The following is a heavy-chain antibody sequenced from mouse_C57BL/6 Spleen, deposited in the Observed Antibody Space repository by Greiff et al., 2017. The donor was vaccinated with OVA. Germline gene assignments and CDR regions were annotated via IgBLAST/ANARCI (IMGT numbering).Heavy chain of an antibody. D-gene: IGHD2-1*01. CDR1: GFSLTSYG. CDR2: IWRGGST. Sequence: QVQLKESGPGLVQPSQSLSITCTVSGFSLTSYGVHWVRQSPGKGLAWLGVIWRGGSTDYNAAFMSRLSITKDNSKSQVFFKMNSLQADDTAIYYCAKRGDIDGNYGYFDVWGTGTTVTVSS. CDR3: AKRGDIDGNYGYFDV. J-gene: IGHJ1*03. V-gene: IGHV2-5*01.